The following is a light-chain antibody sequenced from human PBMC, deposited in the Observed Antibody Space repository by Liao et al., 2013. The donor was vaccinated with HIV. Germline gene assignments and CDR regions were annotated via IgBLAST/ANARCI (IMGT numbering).Light chain of an antibody. J-gene: IGLJ3*02. V-gene: IGLV3-25*03. CDR1: NIGSKS. Sequence: SYELTQPPSVSVAPGKTARITCGGNNIGSKSVHWYQQKAGQAPVQVIYKDSERPSGIPERFSGSSSGTTVTLTISGVQAEDEADYYCQSADSTAAHVWVFGGGTKLTVL. CDR3: QSADSTAAHVWV. CDR2: KDS.